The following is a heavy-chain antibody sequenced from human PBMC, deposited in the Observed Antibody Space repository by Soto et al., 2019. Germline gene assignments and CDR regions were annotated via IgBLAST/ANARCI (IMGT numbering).Heavy chain of an antibody. V-gene: IGHV4-59*08. CDR1: GGSISSYY. CDR3: ARHRKGGYKFDP. J-gene: IGHJ5*02. Sequence: SETLSLTCTVSGGSISSYYWSWIRQPPGKGLEWIGYIYYSGSTNYNPSLKSRVTISVDTSRNQFSLELSSVTAADTAVYYCARHRKGGYKFDPWGQGTLVTVSS. D-gene: IGHD2-15*01. CDR2: IYYSGST.